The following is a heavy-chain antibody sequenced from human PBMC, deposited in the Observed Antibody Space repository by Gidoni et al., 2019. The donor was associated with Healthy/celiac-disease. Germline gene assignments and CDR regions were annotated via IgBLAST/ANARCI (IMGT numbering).Heavy chain of an antibody. CDR1: GFTFSSYA. Sequence: EVQLLESGGGLVQPGGSLRLSCAASGFTFSSYAMSWVRQAPGKGLEWVSAISGSGGSTYYADSVKGRFTISRDNSKNTLYLQMNSLRAEDTAVYYCAKDSDSGSYWYYYYYGMDVWGQGTTVTVSS. V-gene: IGHV3-23*01. CDR2: ISGSGGST. CDR3: AKDSDSGSYWYYYYYGMDV. D-gene: IGHD1-26*01. J-gene: IGHJ6*02.